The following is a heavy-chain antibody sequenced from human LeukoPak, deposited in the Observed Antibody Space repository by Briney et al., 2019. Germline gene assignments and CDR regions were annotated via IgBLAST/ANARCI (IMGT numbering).Heavy chain of an antibody. CDR2: ISYDGSNK. J-gene: IGHJ5*02. Sequence: LGGSLRLSCAASGFTFSSYAMHWSRRAQGRGREGVAVISYDGSNKYYADSVKGRFTISRDNSKNTLYLQMNSLRAEDTAVYYCARGLVGSGSYPRPFPWGQGTLVTVSS. CDR3: ARGLVGSGSYPRPFP. CDR1: GFTFSSYA. V-gene: IGHV3-30-3*01. D-gene: IGHD1-26*01.